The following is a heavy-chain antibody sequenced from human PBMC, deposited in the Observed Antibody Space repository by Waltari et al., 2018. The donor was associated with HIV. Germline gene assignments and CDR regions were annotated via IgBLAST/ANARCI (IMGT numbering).Heavy chain of an antibody. CDR2: IKSKTDGGTT. CDR1: GFTFSNAW. J-gene: IGHJ4*02. D-gene: IGHD2-2*01. V-gene: IGHV3-15*01. Sequence: EVQLVESGGGLVKPGGSLRLSCAASGFTFSNAWMSWVRQAPGKGLEWVGRIKSKTDGGTTDYAAPVKGRFTISRDDSKNTLYLQMNSLKTEDTAVYYCTTDIVVVPAADPFDYWGQGTLVTVSS. CDR3: TTDIVVVPAADPFDY.